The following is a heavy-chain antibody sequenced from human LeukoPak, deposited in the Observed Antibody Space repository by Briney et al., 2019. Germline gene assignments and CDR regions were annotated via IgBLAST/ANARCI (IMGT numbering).Heavy chain of an antibody. CDR2: ISAYNGNT. Sequence: GASVKVSCKASGYTFTSYGISWVRQAPGQGLEGMGWISAYNGNTNYAQKLQGRVTMTTDTSTSTAYMELRSLRSDDTAVYYCAREVVSAGRSPRGYSYTDYWGQGTLVTVSS. CDR3: AREVVSAGRSPRGYSYTDY. CDR1: GYTFTSYG. D-gene: IGHD5-18*01. V-gene: IGHV1-18*01. J-gene: IGHJ4*02.